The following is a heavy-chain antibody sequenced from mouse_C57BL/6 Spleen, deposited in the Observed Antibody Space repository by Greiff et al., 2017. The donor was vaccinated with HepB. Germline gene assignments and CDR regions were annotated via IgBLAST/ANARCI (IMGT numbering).Heavy chain of an antibody. CDR3: ARGDTTPDY. CDR1: GYTFTSYW. J-gene: IGHJ4*01. D-gene: IGHD1-1*01. V-gene: IGHV1-61*01. CDR2: IYPSDSET. Sequence: QVHVKQSGAELVRPGSSVKLSCKASGYTFTSYWMDWVKQRPGQGLEWIGNIYPSDSETHYNQKFKDKATLTVDKSSSTAYMQLSSLTSEDSAVYYCARGDTTPDYWGQGTSVTVSS.